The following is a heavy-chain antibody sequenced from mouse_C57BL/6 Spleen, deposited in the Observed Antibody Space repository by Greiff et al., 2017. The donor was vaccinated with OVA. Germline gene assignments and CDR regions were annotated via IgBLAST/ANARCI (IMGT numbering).Heavy chain of an antibody. J-gene: IGHJ3*01. CDR2: INPNNGGT. CDR1: GYTFTDYN. D-gene: IGHD1-1*01. CDR3: ASHYGSSSFAY. V-gene: IGHV1-18*01. Sequence: EVKLVESGPELVKPGASVKIPCKASGYTFTDYNMDWVKQSHGKSLEWIGDINPNNGGTIYNQKFKGKATLTVDKSSSTAYMELRSLTSEDTAVYYCASHYGSSSFAYWGQGTLVTVSA.